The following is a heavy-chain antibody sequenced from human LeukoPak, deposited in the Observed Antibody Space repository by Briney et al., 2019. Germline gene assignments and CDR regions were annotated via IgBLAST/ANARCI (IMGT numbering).Heavy chain of an antibody. CDR3: ARQTYAFDI. J-gene: IGHJ3*02. Sequence: GESLRISCKVPEYIFPSYWIGWVRQVPGKGLDWMGIIFPGDSDTRYSPSFQGQVTISVDMSISTAYLQWDSLKVSDTAMYYCARQTYAFDIWGQGTMVTVSS. CDR2: IFPGDSDT. V-gene: IGHV5-51*01. CDR1: EYIFPSYW.